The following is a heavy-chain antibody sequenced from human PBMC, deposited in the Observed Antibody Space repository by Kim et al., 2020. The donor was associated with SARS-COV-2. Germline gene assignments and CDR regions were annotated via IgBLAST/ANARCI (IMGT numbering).Heavy chain of an antibody. Sequence: NYNSALKSRVTLSVDTSKNLFSLRLTSVTAEDTAIYYCARGPIPRGFSDSWGQGILVTVSS. CDR3: ARGPIPRGFSDS. J-gene: IGHJ4*02. V-gene: IGHV4-34*01. D-gene: IGHD2-2*02.